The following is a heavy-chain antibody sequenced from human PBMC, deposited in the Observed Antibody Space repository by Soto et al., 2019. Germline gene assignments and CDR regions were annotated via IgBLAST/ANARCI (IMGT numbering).Heavy chain of an antibody. J-gene: IGHJ2*01. CDR3: AKVAIAGAGPDYWYVAL. D-gene: IGHD6-19*01. Sequence: QVQLVESGGGVVQPGRSLRISCAASGFTFSSYGMHWVRQAPGKGLEWVAVISYDGRNKYYADSVKGRFTISRDNSKNTLYRQMKRLRSEDTGVYDGAKVAIAGAGPDYWYVALWGRGTLVTVSS. CDR2: ISYDGRNK. CDR1: GFTFSSYG. V-gene: IGHV3-30*18.